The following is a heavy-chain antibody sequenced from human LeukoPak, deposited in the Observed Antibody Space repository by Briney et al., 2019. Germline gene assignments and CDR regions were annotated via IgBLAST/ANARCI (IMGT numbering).Heavy chain of an antibody. CDR2: IRSKGYGGTT. CDR3: TRGGDYGQDVYY. J-gene: IGHJ4*02. V-gene: IGHV3-49*03. CDR1: GFTFSSYW. Sequence: GGSLRLSCAASGFTFSSYWMSWFRQAPGKGLEWVGFIRSKGYGGTTDYAASVKGRFTISRDDSKSIAYLQMNSLKTEDTAMYYCTRGGDYGQDVYYWGQGTLVTVSS. D-gene: IGHD4-17*01.